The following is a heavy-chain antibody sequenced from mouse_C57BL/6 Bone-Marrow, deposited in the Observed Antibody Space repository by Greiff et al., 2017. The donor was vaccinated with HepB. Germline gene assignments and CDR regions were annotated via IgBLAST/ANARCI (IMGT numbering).Heavy chain of an antibody. CDR1: GFTFSDHG. D-gene: IGHD1-1*01. V-gene: IGHV5-17*01. Sequence: EVQRVESGGGLVKPGGSLKLSCAASGFTFSDHGMHWVRQAPEKGLEWVAYISSGSSTIYYADTVKGRFTISRDNAKNTLFLQMTSLRSEDTAMYYCARVGYYYGSYFDYWGQGTTLTVSS. CDR2: ISSGSSTI. CDR3: ARVGYYYGSYFDY. J-gene: IGHJ2*01.